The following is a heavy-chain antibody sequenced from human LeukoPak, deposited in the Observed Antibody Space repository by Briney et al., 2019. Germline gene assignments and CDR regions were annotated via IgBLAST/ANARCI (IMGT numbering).Heavy chain of an antibody. D-gene: IGHD3-22*01. CDR1: GGSISSGSYY. CDR2: IYTSGST. J-gene: IGHJ5*02. Sequence: SQTLSLTCTVSGGSISSGSYYWSWIRQPAGKGLEWIGRIYTSGSTNYNPSLKSRVTISVDTSKNQFSLKLSSVTAAGTAVYYCAREPYYYDSSGYYGWFDPWGQGTLVTVSS. V-gene: IGHV4-61*02. CDR3: AREPYYYDSSGYYGWFDP.